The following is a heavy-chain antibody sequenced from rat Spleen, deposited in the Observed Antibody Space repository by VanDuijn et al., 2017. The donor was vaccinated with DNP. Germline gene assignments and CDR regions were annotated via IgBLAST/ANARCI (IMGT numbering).Heavy chain of an antibody. J-gene: IGHJ3*01. V-gene: IGHV5-20*01. D-gene: IGHD1-12*03. CDR2: ISYDGGAT. Sequence: EVQLVESGGGLVQPGRSLKLSCAASGFTFSDYYMAWVRQAPTKGLECVAYISYDGGATYCGDSVKGRFTISRDNAKNTLFLQMDSLRSEDTATYYCTTSGYGYDGYPFAYWGQGTLVTVSS. CDR1: GFTFSDYY. CDR3: TTSGYGYDGYPFAY.